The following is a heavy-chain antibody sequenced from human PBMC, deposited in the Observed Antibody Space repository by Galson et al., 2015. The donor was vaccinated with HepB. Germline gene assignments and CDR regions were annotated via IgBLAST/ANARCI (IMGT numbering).Heavy chain of an antibody. J-gene: IGHJ4*02. Sequence: SVKVSCKASGYTFTGYYMHWVRQAPGQGLEWMGWINPNSGGTNYAQKFQGWVTMTRDTSISTAYMELSRLRSDDTAVYYCARESEGNSGYVPDWRFDYWGQGTLVTVSS. CDR2: INPNSGGT. D-gene: IGHD5-12*01. CDR3: ARESEGNSGYVPDWRFDY. V-gene: IGHV1-2*04. CDR1: GYTFTGYY.